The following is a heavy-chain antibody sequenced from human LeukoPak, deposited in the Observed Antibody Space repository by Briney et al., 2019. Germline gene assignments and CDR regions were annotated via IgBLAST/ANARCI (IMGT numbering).Heavy chain of an antibody. CDR2: INTNNGGT. J-gene: IGHJ4*02. D-gene: IGHD3-22*01. Sequence: VASVKVSCKASGYTFTGHYMHWLRQAPGQGLEWMGWINTNNGGTNYAQKFQGRVTMTRDMSISTAYMELSRLRSDDTAVYYCARDYYDSHGGGIDYWGQGTLVTVSS. V-gene: IGHV1-2*02. CDR3: ARDYYDSHGGGIDY. CDR1: GYTFTGHY.